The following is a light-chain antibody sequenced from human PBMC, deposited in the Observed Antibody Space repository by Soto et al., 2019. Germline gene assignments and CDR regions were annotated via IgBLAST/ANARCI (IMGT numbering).Light chain of an antibody. J-gene: IGKJ2*01. CDR3: QQRSNWPPEYT. Sequence: EIGLTQSPATLSLSPGDRATLSCRASQSVSSYLAWYQQKPGQAPRLLIYDASNRATGIPARFSGSGSGTDFTLTISSLEPEDFAVYYCQQRSNWPPEYTFGQGTKLEIK. CDR1: QSVSSY. V-gene: IGKV3-11*01. CDR2: DAS.